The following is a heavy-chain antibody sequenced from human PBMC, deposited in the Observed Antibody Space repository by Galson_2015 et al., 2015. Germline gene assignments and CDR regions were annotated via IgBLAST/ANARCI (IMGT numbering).Heavy chain of an antibody. Sequence: SLRLSCAASGFTFSSYSMNWVRQAPGKGLEWVSSISSSSSYIYYADSVKGRFTISRDNAKNSLYLQMNSLRAEDTAVYYCAKVGYCSSTSCYRETDYWGQGTLVTVSS. V-gene: IGHV3-21*01. CDR1: GFTFSSYS. CDR3: AKVGYCSSTSCYRETDY. J-gene: IGHJ4*02. D-gene: IGHD2-2*01. CDR2: ISSSSSYI.